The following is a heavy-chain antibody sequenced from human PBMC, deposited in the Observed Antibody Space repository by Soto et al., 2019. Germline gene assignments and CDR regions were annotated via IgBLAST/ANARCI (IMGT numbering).Heavy chain of an antibody. D-gene: IGHD4-17*01. CDR3: ARDGATTVTTDVAFDI. Sequence: GGSLRLSCAASEFTFSSNAMHWVRQAPGKGLEWVSAISSSSSNIYYADSVKGRVTISRDNAKNSMYLQMNSLRAEDTAVYYCARDGATTVTTDVAFDIWGQGTMVTVSS. CDR2: ISSSSSNI. CDR1: EFTFSSNA. J-gene: IGHJ3*02. V-gene: IGHV3-21*01.